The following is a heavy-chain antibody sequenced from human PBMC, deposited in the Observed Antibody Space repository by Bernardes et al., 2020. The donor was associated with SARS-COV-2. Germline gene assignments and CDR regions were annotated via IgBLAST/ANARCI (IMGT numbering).Heavy chain of an antibody. V-gene: IGHV1-58*02. CDR1: GYTFSNSA. CDR3: AAEFYGSGPCWFDP. J-gene: IGHJ5*02. D-gene: IGHD3-10*01. Sequence: SMKVSCKASGYTFSNSAMQWVRQARGQRLEWIGWIVVGSGQTSYAQNLQGRVTITRDMSTSTVYMELSSLRSEDTAVYYCAAEFYGSGPCWFDPWGQGTLITVSS. CDR2: IVVGSGQT.